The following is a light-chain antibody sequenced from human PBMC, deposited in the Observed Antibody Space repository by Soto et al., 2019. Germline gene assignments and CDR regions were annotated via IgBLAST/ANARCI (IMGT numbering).Light chain of an antibody. V-gene: IGKV3-20*01. CDR2: DAS. CDR1: QTVGRDY. J-gene: IGKJ1*01. CDR3: QQYASPPVT. Sequence: EIVLTQSPGTLSLSPGERATLSCRASQTVGRDYLGWYQQKPGQAPRLLIYDASYRATGISDRFSGSGSGTDFTLTISRLEPEVLAVYFCQQYASPPVTFGQGTRVEIK.